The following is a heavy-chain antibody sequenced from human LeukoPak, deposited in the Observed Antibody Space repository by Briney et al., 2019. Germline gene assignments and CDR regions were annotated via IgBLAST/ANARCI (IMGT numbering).Heavy chain of an antibody. Sequence: SETLSLTCTVYGGSFSGYYWSWIRQPPGKGLEWIGEINHSGGTNYNPSLKSRVTISVDTSKNQFSLKLSSVTAADTAVYYCARQNTFFDYWGQGTLVTVSS. CDR1: GGSFSGYY. V-gene: IGHV4-34*01. J-gene: IGHJ4*02. D-gene: IGHD2/OR15-2a*01. CDR3: ARQNTFFDY. CDR2: INHSGGT.